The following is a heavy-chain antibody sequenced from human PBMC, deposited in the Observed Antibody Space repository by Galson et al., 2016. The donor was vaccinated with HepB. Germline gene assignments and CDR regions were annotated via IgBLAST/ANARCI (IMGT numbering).Heavy chain of an antibody. J-gene: IGHJ6*02. CDR1: GASVSSNSTA. D-gene: IGHD1-1*01. V-gene: IGHV6-1*01. CDR2: IFYRSQWHN. CDR3: VRAVPNWNYGMDV. Sequence: CAISGASVSSNSTAWMWIRQSPSRGLEWLGRIFYRSQWHNNYAESVKSRITITPDTSKNQFSLQLNSVTPEDTAVFYCVRAVPNWNYGMDVWGQGTTVTVSS.